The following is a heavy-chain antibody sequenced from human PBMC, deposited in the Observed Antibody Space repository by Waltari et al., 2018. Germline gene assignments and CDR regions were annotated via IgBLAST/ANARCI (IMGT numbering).Heavy chain of an antibody. V-gene: IGHV3-7*01. CDR2: IKQDGSEK. CDR1: GFPFSSYW. Sequence: EVQLVASGGGLVQPGGSLRLSCAASGFPFSSYWMSWVRQAPGKGRECVANIKQDGSEKYYVDAVKGRFTISRDNAKNSLYLQMNSLRAEDTAVYYCARAGGRYYYYYYMDVWGKGTTVTVSS. CDR3: ARAGGRYYYYYYMDV. D-gene: IGHD3-10*01. J-gene: IGHJ6*03.